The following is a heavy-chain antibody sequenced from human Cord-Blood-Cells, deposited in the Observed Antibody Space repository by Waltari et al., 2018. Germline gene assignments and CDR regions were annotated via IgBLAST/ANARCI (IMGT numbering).Heavy chain of an antibody. J-gene: IGHJ4*02. CDR2: FDPEDGET. D-gene: IGHD1-26*01. V-gene: IGHV1-24*01. CDR1: GHTLPDFS. CDR3: ATLGGSYYFDY. Sequence: QVQLVQSGAEVKKPGAPVKHSRTVSGHTLPDFSLQWVRQAPGKGLEWMGGFDPEDGETIYAQKFQGRVTMTEDTSTDTAYMELSSLRSEDTAVYYCATLGGSYYFDYWGQGTLVTVSS.